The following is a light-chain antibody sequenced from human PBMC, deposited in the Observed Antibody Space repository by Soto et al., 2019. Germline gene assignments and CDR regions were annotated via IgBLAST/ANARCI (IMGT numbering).Light chain of an antibody. Sequence: QLTQFPSSLSSSVGDRVIITCRASQSVSRSLNWYQQKTGQAPKLLIYAASTLHSGVPSRFSGSGSGTEFTLTISSLQPEDFATYYCQQNAIIPPWTFGQGTRLEIK. V-gene: IGKV1-39*01. J-gene: IGKJ5*01. CDR3: QQNAIIPPWT. CDR2: AAS. CDR1: QSVSRS.